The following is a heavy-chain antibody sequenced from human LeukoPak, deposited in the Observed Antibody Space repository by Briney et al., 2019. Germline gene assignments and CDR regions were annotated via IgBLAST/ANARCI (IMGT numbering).Heavy chain of an antibody. V-gene: IGHV3-33*01. Sequence: GGSLRLSCAASGFTFNMYGMHWVRQAPGKGLEWVAVIWHDGSEKYYGDSAKGRFTISRDNTKNTLYLQMNSLRAEDTAVYYCARDPSPFHCDRSGNMDSWGQGTLVTVSS. CDR1: GFTFNMYG. J-gene: IGHJ4*02. CDR3: ARDPSPFHCDRSGNMDS. D-gene: IGHD3-22*01. CDR2: IWHDGSEK.